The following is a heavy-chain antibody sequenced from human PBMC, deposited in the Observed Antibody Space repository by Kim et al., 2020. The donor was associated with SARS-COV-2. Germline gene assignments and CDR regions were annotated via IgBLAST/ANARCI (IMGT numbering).Heavy chain of an antibody. CDR2: IIPILGIA. CDR3: ARDLSSSGWYRY. J-gene: IGHJ4*02. CDR1: GGTFSSYT. D-gene: IGHD6-19*01. Sequence: SVKVSCKASGGTFSSYTISWVRQAPGQGLEWMGRIIPILGIANYAQKFQGRVTITADKSTSTAYMELSSLRSEDTAVYYCARDLSSSGWYRYWGQGTLVTVSS. V-gene: IGHV1-69*04.